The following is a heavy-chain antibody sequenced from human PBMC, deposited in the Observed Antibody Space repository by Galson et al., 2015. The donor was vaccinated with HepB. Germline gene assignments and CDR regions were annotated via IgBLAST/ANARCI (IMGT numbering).Heavy chain of an antibody. V-gene: IGHV1-18*04. CDR3: AREGRGNYDSSGYYQTPDFYAMQYYYYGMDV. CDR2: ISAYNGNT. J-gene: IGHJ6*02. Sequence: SVKVSCKASGYTFTSYGISWVRQAPGQGLEWMGWISAYNGNTNYAQKLQGRVTMTTDTSTSTAYMELRSLRSDDTAVYYCAREGRGNYDSSGYYQTPDFYAMQYYYYGMDVWGQGTTVTVSS. CDR1: GYTFTSYG. D-gene: IGHD3-22*01.